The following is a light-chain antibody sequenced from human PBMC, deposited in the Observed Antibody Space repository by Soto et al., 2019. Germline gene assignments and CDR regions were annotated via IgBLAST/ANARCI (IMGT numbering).Light chain of an antibody. Sequence: DIQMTQSPSSLSASVGDRLTIICRASQSIGNYLNWYQQKSGKAPKLLISAASRLQGGVPSRFSGSGSGTDVTLTISSLQPEDSATYYCQQTYRTPPYTFGQGTKLEIK. CDR2: AAS. CDR1: QSIGNY. J-gene: IGKJ2*01. V-gene: IGKV1-39*01. CDR3: QQTYRTPPYT.